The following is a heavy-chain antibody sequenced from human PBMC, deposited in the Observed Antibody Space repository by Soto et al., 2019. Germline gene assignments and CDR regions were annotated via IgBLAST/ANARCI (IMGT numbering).Heavy chain of an antibody. CDR2: IQSGGPT. V-gene: IGHV3-66*01. CDR1: GFTVSSKY. Sequence: PGGSLRLSCAASGFTVSSKYMSWVRQAPGKGLEWVSLIQSGGPTYYADSVKGRFTISRDTSENTLHLQMDSLRAEDTAVYYCARDGVLFEGVRYYDVAMDVWGKGTTVTVSS. D-gene: IGHD3-3*01. CDR3: ARDGVLFEGVRYYDVAMDV. J-gene: IGHJ6*03.